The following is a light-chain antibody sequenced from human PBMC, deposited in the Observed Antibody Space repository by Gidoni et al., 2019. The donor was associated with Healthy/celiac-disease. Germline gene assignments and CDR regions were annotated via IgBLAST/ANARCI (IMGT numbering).Light chain of an antibody. J-gene: IGKJ1*01. CDR1: QSVSNSY. Sequence: EIVLTQSPGTLSLSPGERATLSCRASQSVSNSYLAWYQQKPGQAPRLLIYCASSRATGIPDRFSGSGSGTDFTLTISRLEPEDFSVYYCQQYGSSRTWTFGQGTKVEIK. CDR2: CAS. CDR3: QQYGSSRTWT. V-gene: IGKV3-20*01.